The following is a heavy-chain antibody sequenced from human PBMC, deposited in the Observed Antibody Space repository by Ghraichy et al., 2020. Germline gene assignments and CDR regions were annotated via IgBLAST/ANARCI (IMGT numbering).Heavy chain of an antibody. CDR2: IYYSGST. V-gene: IGHV4-39*01. Sequence: SETLSLTCTVSGGSISSSSYYWGWIRQPPGKGLEWIGSIYYSGSTYYNPSLKSRVTISVDTSKNQFSLKLSSVTAADTAVYYCARRVGLVWNRQYYFDYWGQGTLVTVSS. CDR3: ARRVGLVWNRQYYFDY. J-gene: IGHJ4*02. CDR1: GGSISSSSYY. D-gene: IGHD6-19*01.